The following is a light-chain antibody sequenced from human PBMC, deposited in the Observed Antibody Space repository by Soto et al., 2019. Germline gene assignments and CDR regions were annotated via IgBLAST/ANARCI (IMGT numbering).Light chain of an antibody. J-gene: IGKJ1*01. V-gene: IGKV3-20*01. Sequence: EIVLTQFPDTLSLSPGERATLSCRASQSVRSNLAWYQQKPGQAPRLLIYSVSSRATGIPDRFSGSGSGTDFTLTISRLEPEDFAMCYCLHHGSSLWTFGQGTKVDI. CDR2: SVS. CDR1: QSVRSN. CDR3: LHHGSSLWT.